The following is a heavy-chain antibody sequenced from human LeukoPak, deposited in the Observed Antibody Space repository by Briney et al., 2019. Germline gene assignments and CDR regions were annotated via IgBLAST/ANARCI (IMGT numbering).Heavy chain of an antibody. CDR1: GYTLTELS. J-gene: IGHJ4*02. V-gene: IGHV1-24*01. D-gene: IGHD3-10*01. CDR3: ATGEIWFGSTKGTHFDY. CDR2: FDPEDGET. Sequence: ASVKVSCKVSGYTLTELSMHWVRQAPGKGLEWMGGFDPEDGETIYAQKFQGRVTMTEETSTDTAYMELSSLRSEDTAVYYCATGEIWFGSTKGTHFDYWGQGTLVTVSS.